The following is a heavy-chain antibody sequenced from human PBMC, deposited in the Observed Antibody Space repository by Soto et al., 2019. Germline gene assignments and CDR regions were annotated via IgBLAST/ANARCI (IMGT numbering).Heavy chain of an antibody. CDR1: GFTFSSYG. CDR2: ISYDGSNK. J-gene: IGHJ4*02. V-gene: IGHV3-30*18. Sequence: QVQLVESGGGVVQPGRSLRLSCAASGFTFSSYGMHWVRHAPGKGLEWVAVISYDGSNKYYADSVKGRFTISRDNSKNKLHLQRNSLRAEDTAVYYCAKTPGSGYSSSWYEGDYWGQVTLVTVSS. CDR3: AKTPGSGYSSSWYEGDY. D-gene: IGHD6-13*01.